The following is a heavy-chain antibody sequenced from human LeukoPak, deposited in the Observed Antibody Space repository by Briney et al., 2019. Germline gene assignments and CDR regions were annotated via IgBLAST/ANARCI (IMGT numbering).Heavy chain of an antibody. D-gene: IGHD3/OR15-3a*01. J-gene: IGHJ4*02. Sequence: GGSVRLSCTGSGITLTNYGMNWVRQAPGKGLEWVGGINPKGWGTNYADAVKGRFTISRDNPNNTPYLQMSSLRAEDTAFYFCAKRGVVIRVILVGFHKEAYYFESWGQGALVTVSS. V-gene: IGHV3-23*01. CDR2: INPKGWGT. CDR3: AKRGVVIRVILVGFHKEAYYFES. CDR1: GITLTNYG.